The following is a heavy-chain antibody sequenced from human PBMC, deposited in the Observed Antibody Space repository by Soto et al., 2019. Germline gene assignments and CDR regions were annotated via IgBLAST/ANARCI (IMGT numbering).Heavy chain of an antibody. V-gene: IGHV2-70*11. CDR2: IDWDDDK. J-gene: IGHJ6*03. Sequence: SGPTLVNPTQALTLTCTFSGFSLSTSGMCVSWIRQPPGKALEWLARIDWDDDKYYSTSLRTRLTISKDTSKNQVVLTMTNMDPVDTATYYCARIRQDFWSGPLYYYYHMDVWGKGTTVTVSS. CDR1: GFSLSTSGMC. CDR3: ARIRQDFWSGPLYYYYHMDV. D-gene: IGHD3-3*01.